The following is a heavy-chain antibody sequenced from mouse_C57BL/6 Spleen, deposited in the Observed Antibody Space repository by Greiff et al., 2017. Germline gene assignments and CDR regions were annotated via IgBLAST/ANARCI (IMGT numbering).Heavy chain of an antibody. V-gene: IGHV5-4*01. J-gene: IGHJ2*01. D-gene: IGHD2-5*01. CDR2: ISDGGSYT. Sequence: DVQLVESGGGLVKPGGSLKLSCAASGFTFSSYAMSWVRQTPEKRLEWVATISDGGSYTYYPDNVKGRFTISRDNAKNNLYLQMSHLKSEDTAMYYCAREAYYSNYDYFDYWGQGTTLTVSS. CDR1: GFTFSSYA. CDR3: AREAYYSNYDYFDY.